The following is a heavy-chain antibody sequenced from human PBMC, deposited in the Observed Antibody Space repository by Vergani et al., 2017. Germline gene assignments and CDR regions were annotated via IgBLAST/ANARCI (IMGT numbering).Heavy chain of an antibody. Sequence: QVPLVESGGGVVQPGRSLRLSCAASGFTFNQYGMHWVRQAPGKGLEWVAVTWYDGNNKQYADSVKGRFTISRDNSKSTMYLQMNSLRDEDTGVYYCARDLRLLYNRFDPWGQGTVVTVSS. V-gene: IGHV3-33*01. CDR2: TWYDGNNK. CDR1: GFTFNQYG. J-gene: IGHJ5*02. D-gene: IGHD1-14*01. CDR3: ARDLRLLYNRFDP.